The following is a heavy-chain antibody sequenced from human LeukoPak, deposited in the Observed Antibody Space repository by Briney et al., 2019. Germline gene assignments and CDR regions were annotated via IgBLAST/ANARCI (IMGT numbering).Heavy chain of an antibody. Sequence: ETLSLTCTVSGGSISSYYWSWIRQPPGKGLEWIGYIYYTGSTNYNPSLKSRVTISVDTSKNQFSLKVSSVTAADTAVYYCARIGHEDYYFDHWGQGTLVTVSS. CDR2: IYYTGST. CDR1: GGSISSYY. V-gene: IGHV4-59*01. CDR3: ARIGHEDYYFDH. J-gene: IGHJ4*02.